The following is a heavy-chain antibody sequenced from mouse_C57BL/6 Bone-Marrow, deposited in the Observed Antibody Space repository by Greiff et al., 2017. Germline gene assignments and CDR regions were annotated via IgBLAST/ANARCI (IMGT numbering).Heavy chain of an antibody. J-gene: IGHJ2*01. Sequence: EVQLQQSGAELVRPGASVKLSCTASGFNIKDDYMHWVKQRPEQGLEWIGWIDPENGDTEYASKFQGKATITADTSSNTAYLQLSSLTSEDTAVYYCTSHYYGLDYWGQGTTRTVSS. CDR2: IDPENGDT. D-gene: IGHD1-1*01. CDR3: TSHYYGLDY. CDR1: GFNIKDDY. V-gene: IGHV14-4*01.